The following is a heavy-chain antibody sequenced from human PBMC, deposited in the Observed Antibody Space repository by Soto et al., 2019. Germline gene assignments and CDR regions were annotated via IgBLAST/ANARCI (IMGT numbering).Heavy chain of an antibody. CDR1: VGSISTYY. CDR2: IYYSGST. Sequence: PSETLSRTCTGSVGSISTYYWSWIRQPPGKGLERIGYIYYSGSTNYNPSLKSRVTISVDTSKNQFSLKLSSVNAADTAVYYCARSIAAAATVYYFDCWGQGTLVTVSS. V-gene: IGHV4-59*01. D-gene: IGHD6-13*01. CDR3: ARSIAAAATVYYFDC. J-gene: IGHJ4*02.